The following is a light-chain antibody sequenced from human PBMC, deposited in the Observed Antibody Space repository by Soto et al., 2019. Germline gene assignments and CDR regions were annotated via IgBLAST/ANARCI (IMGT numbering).Light chain of an antibody. V-gene: IGKV3-20*01. CDR2: GAS. Sequence: EIVLTQSPGTLSLSPGERATLSCRASQTVSSSYLAWYQQKPGQAPRLRIYGASSRATGIPDRFSGSGSGTDFTLTISTLEPEDFAVYYCQQYGSSPLYTFGQGTKLEIK. J-gene: IGKJ2*01. CDR1: QTVSSSY. CDR3: QQYGSSPLYT.